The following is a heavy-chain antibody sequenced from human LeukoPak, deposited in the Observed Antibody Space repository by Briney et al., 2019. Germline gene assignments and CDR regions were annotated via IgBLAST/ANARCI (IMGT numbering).Heavy chain of an antibody. Sequence: SETLSLTCAVYGGSFSGYYWSWIRQPPGKGLEWIGEINHSGSTNYNPSLKSRVTISVDTSKNQFSLKLSSVTAADTAVYYCARSGFGVPAAGEYYFDYWGQGTLVTVYS. D-gene: IGHD2-2*01. CDR1: GGSFSGYY. CDR2: INHSGST. V-gene: IGHV4-34*01. J-gene: IGHJ4*02. CDR3: ARSGFGVPAAGEYYFDY.